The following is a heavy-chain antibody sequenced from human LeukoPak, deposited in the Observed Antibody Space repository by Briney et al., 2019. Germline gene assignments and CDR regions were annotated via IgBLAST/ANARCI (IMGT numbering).Heavy chain of an antibody. J-gene: IGHJ5*02. CDR1: GGSISSGSYY. D-gene: IGHD3-10*01. Sequence: SETLSLTCTVSGGSISSGSYYWSWIRQPAGKGLEWIGRIYTSGSTNYNPSLKSRVTISVDTSKNQFSLKLSSVTAADTAVYYCARDLVVRGVISWFDPWGQGTLVTVSS. V-gene: IGHV4-61*02. CDR2: IYTSGST. CDR3: ARDLVVRGVISWFDP.